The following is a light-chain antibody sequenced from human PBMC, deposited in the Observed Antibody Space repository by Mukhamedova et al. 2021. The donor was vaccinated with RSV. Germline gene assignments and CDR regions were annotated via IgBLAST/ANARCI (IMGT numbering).Light chain of an antibody. CDR2: DAS. Sequence: WYQRRVHGKTPTLLIYDASTLDSGVPSRFSGSGSGTHFTFTINSLQPEDFAMYYCQQYDTLPLTFGGGTKVEIK. J-gene: IGKJ4*01. V-gene: IGKV1-33*01. CDR3: QQYDTLPLT.